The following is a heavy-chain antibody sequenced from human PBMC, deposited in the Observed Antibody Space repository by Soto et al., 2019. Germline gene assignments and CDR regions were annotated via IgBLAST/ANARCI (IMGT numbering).Heavy chain of an antibody. Sequence: PSETLSLTCTVSGGSVNSDSHNWSWILQPPGKGLEWIVFIYNSGITYYNSSLKSRVTISVDRSKNHFFLNLTSVTAADKAVYYCPTYRKFFQIWGQGTKVTVSS. CDR2: IYNSGIT. J-gene: IGHJ3*02. CDR3: PTYRKFFQI. V-gene: IGHV4-30-2*01. CDR1: GGSVNSDSHN.